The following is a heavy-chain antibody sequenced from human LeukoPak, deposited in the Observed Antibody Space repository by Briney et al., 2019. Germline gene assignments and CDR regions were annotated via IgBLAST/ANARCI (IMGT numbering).Heavy chain of an antibody. CDR1: SGSIGNDALY. Sequence: SETLSLTCTVSSGSIGNDALYWGWIRQSPGKGLEWIGSVHYTRSYSGTTYYNPSLESRVTVSTDRSKTLCSLKLTSVTAADTAVYYCATAPILRGEGGEHYKYGMDVWGQGTTVIVSS. CDR3: ATAPILRGEGGEHYKYGMDV. CDR2: VHYTRSYSGTT. J-gene: IGHJ6*02. V-gene: IGHV4-39*01. D-gene: IGHD2-2*02.